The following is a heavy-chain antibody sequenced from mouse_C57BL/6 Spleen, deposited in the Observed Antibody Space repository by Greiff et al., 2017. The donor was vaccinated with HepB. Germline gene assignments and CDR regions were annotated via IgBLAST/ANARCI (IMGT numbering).Heavy chain of an antibody. CDR2: INPSNGGT. CDR3: AKGRYGIYYFDY. J-gene: IGHJ2*01. Sequence: QVHVKQPGTELVKPGASVKLSCKASGYTFTSYWMHWVKQRPGQGLEWIGNINPSNGGTNYNEKFKSKATLTVDKSSSTAYMQLSSLTSEDSAVYYCAKGRYGIYYFDYWGQGTTLTVSS. V-gene: IGHV1-53*01. D-gene: IGHD2-10*02. CDR1: GYTFTSYW.